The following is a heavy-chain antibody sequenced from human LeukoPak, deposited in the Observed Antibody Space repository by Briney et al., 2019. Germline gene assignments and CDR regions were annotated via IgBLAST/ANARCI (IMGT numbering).Heavy chain of an antibody. V-gene: IGHV4-61*02. D-gene: IGHD3-22*01. CDR3: ARGGYDSSGYYDIYYFDY. Sequence: SETLSLTCTVSGGSISSGSYYWSWIRQPAGKGLEWIGRIYTSGSTNYNPSLKSRVTISVDTSKNPFSLKLSSVTAADTAVYYCARGGYDSSGYYDIYYFDYWGQGTLVTVSS. CDR1: GGSISSGSYY. CDR2: IYTSGST. J-gene: IGHJ4*02.